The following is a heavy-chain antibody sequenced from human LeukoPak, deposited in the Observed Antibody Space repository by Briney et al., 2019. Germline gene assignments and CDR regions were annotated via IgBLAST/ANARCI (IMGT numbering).Heavy chain of an antibody. CDR2: IYPGDSDT. CDR3: ARHNYGSGSYYNHADY. D-gene: IGHD3-10*01. CDR1: GYSFTSYW. V-gene: IGHV5-51*01. J-gene: IGHJ4*02. Sequence: GASLQISCKGSGYSFTSYWIGWVRQMPGKGLEWMGIIYPGDSDTRYSPSFQGQVTISADKSISTAYLQWSSLKASDTATYYCARHNYGSGSYYNHADYWGQGTLVTVSS.